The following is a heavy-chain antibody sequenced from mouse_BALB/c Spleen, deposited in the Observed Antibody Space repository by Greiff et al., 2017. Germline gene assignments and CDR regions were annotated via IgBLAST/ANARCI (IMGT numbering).Heavy chain of an antibody. V-gene: IGHV5-6-5*01. D-gene: IGHD2-10*01. Sequence: DVQLQESGGGLVKPGGSLKLSCAASGFTFSSYAMSWVRQTPEKRLEWVASISSGGSTYYPDSVKGRFTISRDNARNILYLQMSSLRSEDTAMYYCARDAYYGNYDWYFDVWGAGTTGTVSS. CDR1: GFTFSSYA. CDR2: ISSGGST. CDR3: ARDAYYGNYDWYFDV. J-gene: IGHJ1*01.